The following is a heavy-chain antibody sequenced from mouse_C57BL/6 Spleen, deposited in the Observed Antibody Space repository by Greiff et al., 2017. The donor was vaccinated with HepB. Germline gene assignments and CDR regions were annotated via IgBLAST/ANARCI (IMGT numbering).Heavy chain of an antibody. CDR2: IYPGDGDT. CDR1: GYAFSSSW. Sequence: QVQLQQSGPELVKPGASVKISCKASGYAFSSSWMNWVKQRPGKGLEWIGRIYPGDGDTNYNQKFKGKATLTVDKSSSTAYMQLSSLTSEDSAVYYCALIYYDYDSWFAYWGQGTLVTVSA. J-gene: IGHJ3*01. V-gene: IGHV1-82*01. D-gene: IGHD2-4*01. CDR3: ALIYYDYDSWFAY.